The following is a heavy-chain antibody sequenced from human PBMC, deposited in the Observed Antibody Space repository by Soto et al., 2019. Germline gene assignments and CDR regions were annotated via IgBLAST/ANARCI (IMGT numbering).Heavy chain of an antibody. CDR2: IWYDGSNK. Sequence: PGGSLRLSCAASGFTFSSYGMHWVRQAPGKGLEWVAVIWYDGSNKYYADSVKGRFTISRENAQNSLYLQMNSLRAEDTAVYYCARGLGPPAAVDYWGQGTLVTVSS. CDR1: GFTFSSYG. V-gene: IGHV3-33*01. J-gene: IGHJ4*02. D-gene: IGHD2-2*01. CDR3: ARGLGPPAAVDY.